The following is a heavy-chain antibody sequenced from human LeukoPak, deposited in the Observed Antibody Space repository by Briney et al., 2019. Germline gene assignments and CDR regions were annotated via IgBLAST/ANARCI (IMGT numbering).Heavy chain of an antibody. J-gene: IGHJ3*02. Sequence: PSETLSLTCTVSGGSIGSISSSSYYWGRIRRPPGKGLEWIGSIYYSGSTYYNPSLKSRVTISVDTSKNQFSLKLSSVTAADTAVYYCARQTLGYGSGDAFDIWGQGTMVTVSS. D-gene: IGHD3-10*01. CDR3: ARQTLGYGSGDAFDI. V-gene: IGHV4-39*01. CDR1: GGSIGSISSSSYY. CDR2: IYYSGST.